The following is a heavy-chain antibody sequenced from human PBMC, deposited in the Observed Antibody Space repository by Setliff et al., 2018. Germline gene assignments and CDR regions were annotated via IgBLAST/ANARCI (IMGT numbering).Heavy chain of an antibody. D-gene: IGHD3-3*01. CDR3: ARMSGFLYMDV. CDR2: IYYSGST. CDR1: GGSISSYY. Sequence: LSLTCTVSGGSISSYYWSWIRQPPGKGLEWIGYIYYSGSTNYNPSLKGRATLSIDASKRQFSLKLTSVTAADTAVYYCARMSGFLYMDVWGKGTTVTVSS. J-gene: IGHJ6*03. V-gene: IGHV4-59*08.